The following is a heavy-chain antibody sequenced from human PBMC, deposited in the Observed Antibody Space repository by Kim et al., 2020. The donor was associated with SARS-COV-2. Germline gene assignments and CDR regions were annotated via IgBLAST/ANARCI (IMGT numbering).Heavy chain of an antibody. CDR2: ISGSGGST. J-gene: IGHJ4*02. D-gene: IGHD6-19*01. Sequence: GGSLRLSCAASGFTFSSYAMSWVRQAPGKGLEWVSAISGSGGSTYYADSVKGRFTISRDNSKNTLYLQMNSLRAEDTAVYYCAKISYFIEVAGSTFDYWGQGTLVTVSS. V-gene: IGHV3-23*01. CDR3: AKISYFIEVAGSTFDY. CDR1: GFTFSSYA.